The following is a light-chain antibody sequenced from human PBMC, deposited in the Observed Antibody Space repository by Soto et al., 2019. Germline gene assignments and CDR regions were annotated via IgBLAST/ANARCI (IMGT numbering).Light chain of an antibody. V-gene: IGKV3-11*01. CDR3: QQRSNWPPT. CDR1: QSVSNF. CDR2: ETD. Sequence: EIVLTQSPATLSLSPGETATLSCRASQSVSNFLAWYQQKPGQAPRLLIYETDHRATGIPDRFSGSGSGTDFALTITSLGPEDFAVYHCQQRSNWPPTFGQGSKLEIK. J-gene: IGKJ2*01.